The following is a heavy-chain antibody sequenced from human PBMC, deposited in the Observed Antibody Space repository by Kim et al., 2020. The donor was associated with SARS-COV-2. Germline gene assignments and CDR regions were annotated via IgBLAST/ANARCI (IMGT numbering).Heavy chain of an antibody. V-gene: IGHV1-46*01. CDR2: INPSGRSA. CDR3: ARGFCGGEGSINYHYMDV. J-gene: IGHJ6*03. Sequence: ASVKVSCKASGYTFSMYYMYWVRQAPGQGLQYMGIINPSGRSATYAENFQGRVTMTRDTSTSTVYMELSSLRSEDTAVYYCARGFCGGEGSINYHYMDVW. CDR1: GYTFSMYY. D-gene: IGHD2-21*01.